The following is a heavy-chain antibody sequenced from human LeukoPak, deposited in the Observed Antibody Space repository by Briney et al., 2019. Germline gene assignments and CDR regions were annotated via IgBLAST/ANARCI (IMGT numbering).Heavy chain of an antibody. D-gene: IGHD1-1*01. CDR2: ISSSSNI. V-gene: IGHV3-48*02. Sequence: GSLRLSCAASGFTFSSYSMNWVRQAPGKGLEWVSYISSSSNIYYADSVKGRFTISRDNAKNSLYLQMNSLRDEDTAVYYCARETGTRSTLGYWGQGTLVTVSS. J-gene: IGHJ4*02. CDR1: GFTFSSYS. CDR3: ARETGTRSTLGY.